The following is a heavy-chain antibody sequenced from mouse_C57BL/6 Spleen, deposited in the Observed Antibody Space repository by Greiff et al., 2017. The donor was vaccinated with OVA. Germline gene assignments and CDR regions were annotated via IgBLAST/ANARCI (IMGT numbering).Heavy chain of an antibody. CDR1: GFTFSDYG. V-gene: IGHV5-17*01. D-gene: IGHD2-4*01. CDR3: ALYYDYDLYAMDY. J-gene: IGHJ4*01. CDR2: ISSGSSTI. Sequence: EVKVVESGGGLVKPGGSLKLSCAASGFTFSDYGMHWVRQAPEKGLEWVAYISSGSSTIYYADTVKGRFTISRDNAKNTLFLQMTSLRSEDTAMYYCALYYDYDLYAMDYWGQGTSVTVSA.